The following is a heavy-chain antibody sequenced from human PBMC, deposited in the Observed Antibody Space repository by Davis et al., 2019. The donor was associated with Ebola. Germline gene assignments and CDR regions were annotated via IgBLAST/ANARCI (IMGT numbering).Heavy chain of an antibody. J-gene: IGHJ4*02. CDR3: ARGLRPFDY. Sequence: MPSETLSLTCTVSGDSISSYYWSWIRQPPGKGLEWIGYIYYSGSTNYNPSLKSRVTISVDTSKNQFSLKLSSVTAADTAVYYCARGLRPFDYWGQGALVTVSS. CDR1: GDSISSYY. V-gene: IGHV4-59*01. CDR2: IYYSGST.